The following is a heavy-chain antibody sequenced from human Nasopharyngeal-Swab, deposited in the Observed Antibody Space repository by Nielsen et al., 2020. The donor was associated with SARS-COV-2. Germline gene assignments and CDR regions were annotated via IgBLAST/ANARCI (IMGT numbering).Heavy chain of an antibody. Sequence: GESLKISCAASGFSFSRYWMQWVRQAPGKGLVWVSRINSDGSSTTYADSVKGRLTISRDNAKNTLYLQMNSLRAEDTAVYYCARAYYDFWSAYSDYWGQGTLVTVSS. CDR1: GFSFSRYW. CDR3: ARAYYDFWSAYSDY. V-gene: IGHV3-74*01. D-gene: IGHD3-3*01. J-gene: IGHJ4*02. CDR2: INSDGSST.